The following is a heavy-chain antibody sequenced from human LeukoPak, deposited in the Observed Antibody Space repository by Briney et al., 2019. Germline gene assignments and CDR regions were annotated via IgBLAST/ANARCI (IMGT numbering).Heavy chain of an antibody. D-gene: IGHD3-22*01. CDR2: INHSGST. CDR3: ARGGHYDSSGDANLYYYYYMDV. J-gene: IGHJ6*03. V-gene: IGHV4-34*01. Sequence: SETLSLTCAVYGGSFSGYYWSWIRQPPGKGLEWIGEINHSGSTNYNPSLKSRVTISVDTSKNQFSLKLSSVTAADTAVYYCARGGHYDSSGDANLYYYYYMDVWGKGTTVTVSS. CDR1: GGSFSGYY.